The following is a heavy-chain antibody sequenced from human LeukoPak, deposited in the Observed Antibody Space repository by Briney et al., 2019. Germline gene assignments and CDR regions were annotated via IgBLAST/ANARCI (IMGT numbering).Heavy chain of an antibody. J-gene: IGHJ4*02. CDR1: GYTFTGYY. Sequence: ASVKVSCKASGYTFTGYYMHWVRQAPGQGLEWMGWINPNSGGTNYAQKFQGRVTMTRDTSISTAYMELSRLRSDDTAVYHCVRDQDYGDCSFRFEYWGQGTLVTVSS. D-gene: IGHD4-17*01. CDR3: VRDQDYGDCSFRFEY. V-gene: IGHV1-2*02. CDR2: INPNSGGT.